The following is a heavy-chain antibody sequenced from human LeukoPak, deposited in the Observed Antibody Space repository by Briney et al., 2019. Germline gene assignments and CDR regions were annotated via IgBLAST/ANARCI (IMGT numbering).Heavy chain of an antibody. CDR1: GYTFTIYD. CDR3: ARGRGSSWYRWFDP. V-gene: IGHV1-8*03. Sequence: VASVKVSFTSSGYTFTIYDINWVRQAPGQGLEWMGWMNPNSGNTGYAQKFQGRVTITRNTSISTAYMELSGLRSEDTAVYYCARGRGSSWYRWFDPWGQGTLVTVSS. D-gene: IGHD6-13*01. CDR2: MNPNSGNT. J-gene: IGHJ5*02.